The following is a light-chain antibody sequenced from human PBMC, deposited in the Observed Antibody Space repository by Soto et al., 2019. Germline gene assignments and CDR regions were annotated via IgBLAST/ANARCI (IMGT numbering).Light chain of an antibody. V-gene: IGLV2-14*01. CDR3: ISTTGSNPRKV. J-gene: IGLJ3*02. Sequence: QSALTQPASVSGSPGQSIALSCTGTRSDIGDYTYIYWYQHHPGTAPKLILYGVTNRPSVVSKRFSGSKSGNTASRTISGLQEEDEADSYCISTTGSNPRKVFGGGTNLFVL. CDR2: GVT. CDR1: RSDIGDYTY.